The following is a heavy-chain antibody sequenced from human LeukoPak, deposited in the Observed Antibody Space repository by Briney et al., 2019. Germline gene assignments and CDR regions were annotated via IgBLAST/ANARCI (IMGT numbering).Heavy chain of an antibody. CDR1: GGSISSGGYY. CDR2: IYYSGST. J-gene: IGHJ4*02. D-gene: IGHD6-13*01. Sequence: SQTLSLTCTVSGGSISSGGYYWSWIRQHPGRGLEWIGYIYYSGSTYYNPSLKSRVTISVDTSKNQFSLKLSSVTAADTAVYYCAGGSRPQQLARWGQGTLVTVSS. CDR3: AGGSRPQQLAR. V-gene: IGHV4-31*03.